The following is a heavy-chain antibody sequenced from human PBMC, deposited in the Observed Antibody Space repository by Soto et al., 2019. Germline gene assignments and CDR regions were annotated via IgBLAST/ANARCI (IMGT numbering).Heavy chain of an antibody. CDR1: SGSISSSSYY. CDR3: ARPARQDTVAGNY. CDR2: IYYTGIT. Sequence: SETLSLTCTVSSGSISSSSYYWGWIRQPPGKGLEWIGSIYYTGITHYNPPLKSRATISIDTSKNQFSLNLNSVTATDTAVYYCARPARQDTVAGNYWGQGTLVTVSS. D-gene: IGHD6-19*01. J-gene: IGHJ4*02. V-gene: IGHV4-39*01.